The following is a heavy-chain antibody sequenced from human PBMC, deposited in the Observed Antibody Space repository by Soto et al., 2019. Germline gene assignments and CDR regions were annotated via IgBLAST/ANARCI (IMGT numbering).Heavy chain of an antibody. CDR2: IYYIGST. V-gene: IGHV4-30-4*01. D-gene: IGHD3-3*01. Sequence: PSETLSLTCTVSGGSISSGGYYWSWIRQPPGKGLEWIGYIYYIGSTYYNPSLKSRVTISVDTSKNQFSLKLSSVTAADTAVYYCARYSPPVLRFFADWFDPWGQGTMVTVYS. CDR1: GGSISSGGYY. J-gene: IGHJ5*02. CDR3: ARYSPPVLRFFADWFDP.